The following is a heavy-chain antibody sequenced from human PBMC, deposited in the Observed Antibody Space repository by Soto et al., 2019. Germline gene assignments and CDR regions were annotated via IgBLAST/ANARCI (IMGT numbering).Heavy chain of an antibody. CDR3: ARSPNYDFWSGYFGMSFDY. Sequence: TLSLTCTVSGGSISSGGYYWSWIRQHPGKGLEWIGYIYYSGGTYYNPSLKSRVTISVDTSKNQFSLKLSSVTAADTAVYYCARSPNYDFWSGYFGMSFDYWGQGTLVTVSS. CDR1: GGSISSGGYY. J-gene: IGHJ4*02. CDR2: IYYSGGT. D-gene: IGHD3-3*01. V-gene: IGHV4-31*03.